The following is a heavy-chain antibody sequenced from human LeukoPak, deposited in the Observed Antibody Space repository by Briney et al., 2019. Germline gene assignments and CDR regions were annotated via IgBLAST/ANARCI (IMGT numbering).Heavy chain of an antibody. CDR1: GFTFSSYS. V-gene: IGHV3-48*04. Sequence: GGSLRLSCAASGFTFSSYSMNWVRQAPGKGLEWVSYISSSGSTIYYADSVKGRFTISRDNAKNSLYLQMNSLRAEDTAVYYCAKDVNYYDSSGYSIFQHWGQGTLVTVSS. D-gene: IGHD3-22*01. J-gene: IGHJ1*01. CDR3: AKDVNYYDSSGYSIFQH. CDR2: ISSSGSTI.